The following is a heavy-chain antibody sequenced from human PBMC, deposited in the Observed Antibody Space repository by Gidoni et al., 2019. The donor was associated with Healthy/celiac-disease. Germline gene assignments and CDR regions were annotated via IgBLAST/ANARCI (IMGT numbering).Heavy chain of an antibody. V-gene: IGHV1-46*01. D-gene: IGHD1-26*01. CDR3: ASGSGSYLPIDY. Sequence: QVQLVQSGAEVQKPGTSVKVSCQASGYTFTSYDMHWVRQAPGQGLAWMGIINPSGGSTSYAQKFQGRVTMTRDTSTSTVYMELSSLRSEDTAVYYCASGSGSYLPIDYWGQGTLVTVSS. CDR1: GYTFTSYD. J-gene: IGHJ4*02. CDR2: INPSGGST.